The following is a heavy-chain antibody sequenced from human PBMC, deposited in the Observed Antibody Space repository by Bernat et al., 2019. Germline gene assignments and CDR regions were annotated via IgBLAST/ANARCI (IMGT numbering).Heavy chain of an antibody. CDR1: GFTFSTYW. CDR3: AGEPFDY. V-gene: IGHV3-7*03. Sequence: EVKLVESGGGLVQPGGSLRLSCAASGFTFSTYWMSWVRQAPGKGLEWVANVKPDGSEKYYVDSVKGRFTISRDNAKSSLYLQMNSLRVEDTAVYYCAGEPFDYWGQGTLVTVSS. J-gene: IGHJ4*02. CDR2: VKPDGSEK.